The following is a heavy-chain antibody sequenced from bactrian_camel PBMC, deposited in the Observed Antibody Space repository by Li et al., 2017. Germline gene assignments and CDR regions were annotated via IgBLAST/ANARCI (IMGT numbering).Heavy chain of an antibody. CDR1: GFSVGVSE. J-gene: IGHJ4*01. Sequence: HVQLVESGGGSVQAGGTLSVSCTTSGFSVGVSEMGWYRQKSVNDCELVATISSDGSTYYADSVKGRFTVSQDNGKKTLYLQMSNLKPEDTALYTCAADSAGPVLDSPGWDRYPYTSWGQGTQVTVS. CDR3: AADSAGPVLDSPGWDRYPYTS. CDR2: ISSDGST. D-gene: IGHD5*01. V-gene: IGHV3S55*01.